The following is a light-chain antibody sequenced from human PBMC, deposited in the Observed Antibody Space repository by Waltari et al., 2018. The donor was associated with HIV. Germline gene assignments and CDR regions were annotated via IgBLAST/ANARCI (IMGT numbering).Light chain of an antibody. V-gene: IGLV1-51*01. CDR1: NSNVANNF. CDR2: DNE. Sequence: QSVLTQPPSVSAAPGQKVTLSCSGDNSNVANNFVPWYQQLPGRAPRLLIYDNEKRPSGIPDRFSAFKAGMSATLVITGLQIVDEADYYCGTWDSSLSLYVFGTGTTVAVL. J-gene: IGLJ1*01. CDR3: GTWDSSLSLYV.